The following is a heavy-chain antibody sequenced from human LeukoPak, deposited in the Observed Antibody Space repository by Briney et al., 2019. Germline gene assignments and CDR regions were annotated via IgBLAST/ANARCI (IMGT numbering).Heavy chain of an antibody. J-gene: IGHJ4*02. CDR2: ISSSSSYI. Sequence: PGGSLRLSCAASGFTFSSYSMNWVRQAPGEGLEWVSSISSSSSYIYYADSVKGRFTISRDNAKNSLYLQMNSLRAEDTAVYYCARAGNYYDSSGYSDYWGQGTLVTVSS. CDR1: GFTFSSYS. V-gene: IGHV3-21*01. D-gene: IGHD3-22*01. CDR3: ARAGNYYDSSGYSDY.